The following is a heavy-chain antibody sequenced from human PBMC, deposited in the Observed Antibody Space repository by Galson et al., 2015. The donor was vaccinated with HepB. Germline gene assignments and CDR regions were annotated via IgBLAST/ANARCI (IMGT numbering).Heavy chain of an antibody. CDR1: GFTFSDYA. CDR2: ISHNGYHI. V-gene: IGHV3-30-3*01. Sequence: SLRLSCAASGFTFSDYAMHWVRQAPGEGLEWVAAISHNGYHIHYADSVEGRFTISRDNSRNTLYVQMNNLRVEDSCLYYCARSRPLERRFDSWGQGTLVTVSS. D-gene: IGHD1-1*01. CDR3: ARSRPLERRFDS. J-gene: IGHJ4*02.